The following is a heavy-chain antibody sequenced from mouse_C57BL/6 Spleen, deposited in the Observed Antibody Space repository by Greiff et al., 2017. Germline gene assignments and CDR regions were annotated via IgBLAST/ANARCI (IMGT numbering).Heavy chain of an antibody. J-gene: IGHJ2*01. CDR3: ARSGDGYQGDY. V-gene: IGHV1-82*01. CDR2: IYPGDGDT. D-gene: IGHD2-3*01. Sequence: LQESGPELVKPGASVKISCKASGYAFSSSWMNWVKQRPGKGLEWIGRIYPGDGDTNYNGKFKGKATLTADKSSSTAYMQLSSLTSEDSAVYFCARSGDGYQGDYWGQGTTLTVSS. CDR1: GYAFSSSW.